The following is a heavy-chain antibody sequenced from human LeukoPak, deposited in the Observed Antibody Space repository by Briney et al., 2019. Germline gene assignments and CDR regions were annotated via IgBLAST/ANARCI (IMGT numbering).Heavy chain of an antibody. V-gene: IGHV1-8*03. Sequence: ASVKVSCKASGFTFTSYDINWVREATGQGLEWMGWMNPNSGNTGYALKFQGRVTLTRNTSINTAYMELTSLRVDDTAVYYCARDLPISNIPGHWGQGTLVTVSS. CDR2: MNPNSGNT. J-gene: IGHJ4*02. CDR3: ARDLPISNIPGH. CDR1: GFTFTSYD. D-gene: IGHD2/OR15-2a*01.